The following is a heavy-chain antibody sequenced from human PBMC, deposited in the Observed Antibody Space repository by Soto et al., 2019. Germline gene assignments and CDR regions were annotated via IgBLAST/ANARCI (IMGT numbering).Heavy chain of an antibody. CDR2: IYHSGST. V-gene: IGHV4-30-2*01. CDR3: ARLYGLDAFDI. CDR1: GGSISSGGYS. J-gene: IGHJ3*02. Sequence: SETLSLTCAVSGGSISSGGYSWSWIRQPPGKGLECIGYIYHSGSTYYNPSLKSRVTISVDTSKNQFSLKLSSVTAADTAVYYCARLYGLDAFDIWGQGTMVTVSS. D-gene: IGHD3-16*02.